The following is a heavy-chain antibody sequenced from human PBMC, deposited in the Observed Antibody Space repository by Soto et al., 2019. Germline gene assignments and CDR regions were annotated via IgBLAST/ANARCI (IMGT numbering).Heavy chain of an antibody. CDR1: GDSVSSSSVA. J-gene: IGHJ6*02. D-gene: IGHD2-15*01. Sequence: PSQTLSLTCVISGDSVSSSSVAWNWVRQSPSRGLEWLGRTYYMSRWYSDFAVSVRGRIVINADTSKNQFSLQLNSVTPEDTAVYFCARSEEDSDYYYYGLDVWGQGTTVTVSS. CDR2: TYYMSRWYS. CDR3: ARSEEDSDYYYYGLDV. V-gene: IGHV6-1*01.